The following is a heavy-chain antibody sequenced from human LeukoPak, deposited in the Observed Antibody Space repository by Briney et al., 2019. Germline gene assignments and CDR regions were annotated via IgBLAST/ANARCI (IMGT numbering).Heavy chain of an antibody. J-gene: IGHJ4*02. CDR2: ISSSGSTI. CDR3: ARVGSSGSTLYFDY. D-gene: IGHD6-19*01. V-gene: IGHV3-11*01. Sequence: GGSLRLSCAASGFTFSDYYMSWIRQAPGKGLEWVSYISSSGSTIYYADSVKGRFTISRDTAKNSLYLQMNSLRAEDTAVYYCARVGSSGSTLYFDYWGQETLVTVSS. CDR1: GFTFSDYY.